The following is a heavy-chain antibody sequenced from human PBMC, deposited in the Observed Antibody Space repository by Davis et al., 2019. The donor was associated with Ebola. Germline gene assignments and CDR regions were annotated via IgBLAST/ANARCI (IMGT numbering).Heavy chain of an antibody. D-gene: IGHD3-9*01. V-gene: IGHV4-59*01. CDR1: GGSISSYY. Sequence: PSETLSLTCTVSGGSISSYYWSWIRQPPGKGLEWIGYIYYSGSTNYNPSLKSRVTISVDTSKNQFSLKLSSVTAEDTAVYYCARVRYFDWLSVVARGYYGMDVWGQGTTVTVSS. CDR2: IYYSGST. J-gene: IGHJ6*02. CDR3: ARVRYFDWLSVVARGYYGMDV.